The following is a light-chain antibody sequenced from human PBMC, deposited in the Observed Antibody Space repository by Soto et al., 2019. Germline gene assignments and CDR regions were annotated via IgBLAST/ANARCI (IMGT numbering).Light chain of an antibody. CDR3: ATWDDSLNGL. V-gene: IGLV1-44*01. CDR2: SNN. J-gene: IGLJ3*02. Sequence: QSVLTQPPSASGTPGQRVTISCSGSNSNIGSNTVSWYQQLPGAAPKLLIYSNNQRPSGVPDRFSGSKSGTSASLAISGLQSEDEADYYCATWDDSLNGLFGGGTKLTGL. CDR1: NSNIGSNT.